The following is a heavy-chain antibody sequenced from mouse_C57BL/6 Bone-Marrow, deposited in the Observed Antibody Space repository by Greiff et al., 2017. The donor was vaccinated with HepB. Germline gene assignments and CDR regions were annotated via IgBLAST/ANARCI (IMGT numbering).Heavy chain of an antibody. J-gene: IGHJ3*01. D-gene: IGHD4-1*01. CDR3: TRDRDWEGAY. CDR2: ISSGGDYI. Sequence: VESGEGLVKPGGSLKLSCAASGFTFSSYAMSWVRQTPEKRLEWVAYISSGGDYIYYADTVKGRFTISRDNARNTLYLQMSSLKSEDTAMYYCTRDRDWEGAYWGQGTLVTVSA. V-gene: IGHV5-9-1*02. CDR1: GFTFSSYA.